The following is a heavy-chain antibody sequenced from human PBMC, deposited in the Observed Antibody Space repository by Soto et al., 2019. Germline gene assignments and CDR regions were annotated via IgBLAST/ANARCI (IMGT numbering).Heavy chain of an antibody. CDR3: ATLPRTIERTPAAIWSFDS. D-gene: IGHD2-2*01. Sequence: ASVKGPCKVSGYSLSDLSIHWVRQAPGKGLEWMGGLDAEDGETIYAQKLQGRGTMTEDTSTDTAYMELSSLTSEDTAMYYCATLPRTIERTPAAIWSFDSWGQGTLVTVSS. J-gene: IGHJ4*02. CDR1: GYSLSDLS. V-gene: IGHV1-24*01. CDR2: LDAEDGET.